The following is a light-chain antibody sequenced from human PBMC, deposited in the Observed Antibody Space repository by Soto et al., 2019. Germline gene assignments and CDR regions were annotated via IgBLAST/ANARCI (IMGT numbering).Light chain of an antibody. CDR3: NSYTSSTSRPYV. CDR2: EVS. J-gene: IGLJ1*01. Sequence: QSVLTQPASVSGSPVQSITISCTGTTNDVGGYNYVSWYQQHPGKAPKLLIFEVSSRPSGVSNRFSGSKSGNTASLTISALQAEDEADYFCNSYTSSTSRPYVFGTGTKVTVL. CDR1: TNDVGGYNY. V-gene: IGLV2-14*01.